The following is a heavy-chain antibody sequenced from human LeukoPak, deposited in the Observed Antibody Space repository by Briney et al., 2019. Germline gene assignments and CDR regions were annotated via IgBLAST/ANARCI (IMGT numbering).Heavy chain of an antibody. CDR2: IYTSGST. J-gene: IGHJ3*02. D-gene: IGHD2-15*01. CDR1: GGSISSYY. V-gene: IGHV4-4*07. Sequence: SETLSLTCTVSGGSISSYYWSWIRQPAGKGLEWIGRIYTSGSTNYNPSLKSRVTMSVDTSKNQFSLKLSSVTAADTAVYYCASQTVVAAIEGAFDIWGQGTMVTVSS. CDR3: ASQTVVAAIEGAFDI.